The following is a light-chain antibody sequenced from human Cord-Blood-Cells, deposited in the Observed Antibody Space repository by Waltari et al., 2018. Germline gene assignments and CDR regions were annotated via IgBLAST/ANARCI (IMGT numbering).Light chain of an antibody. J-gene: IGLJ3*02. V-gene: IGLV2-23*01. CDR3: CSYAGSSTWV. CDR1: SSDVGSYNL. Sequence: QSALTQPAPVSGSPGQSITISCTGTSSDVGSYNLVSWYQQHPGKAPELMIYEGSKRPSGVSNRFSCSKSGNTASLTISGLQAEDEADYYCCSYAGSSTWVFGGGTKLTVL. CDR2: EGS.